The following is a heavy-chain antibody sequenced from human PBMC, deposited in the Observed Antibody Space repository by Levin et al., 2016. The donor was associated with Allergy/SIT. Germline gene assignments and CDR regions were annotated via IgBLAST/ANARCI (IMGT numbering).Heavy chain of an antibody. V-gene: IGHV1-69*04. Sequence: WVRQAPGQGLEWMGRIIPILGIANYAQKFQGRVTITADKSTSTAYMELSSLRSEDTAVYYCARGDIAVAGTFDYWGQGTLVTVSS. CDR2: IIPILGIA. D-gene: IGHD6-19*01. CDR3: ARGDIAVAGTFDY. J-gene: IGHJ4*02.